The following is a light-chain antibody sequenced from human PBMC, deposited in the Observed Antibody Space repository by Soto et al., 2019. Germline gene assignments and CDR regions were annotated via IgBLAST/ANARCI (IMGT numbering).Light chain of an antibody. CDR1: QSISSW. J-gene: IGKJ2*01. CDR2: DAS. V-gene: IGKV1-5*01. CDR3: QQYNSYLYT. Sequence: DIQMTQSPSTLSASVEDRVTITCRASQSISSWLAWYQQKPGKAPKLLIYDASSLESGVPSRFSGSGSGTEFTLTISSLQPDDFATYYCQQYNSYLYTFGQGTKVDI.